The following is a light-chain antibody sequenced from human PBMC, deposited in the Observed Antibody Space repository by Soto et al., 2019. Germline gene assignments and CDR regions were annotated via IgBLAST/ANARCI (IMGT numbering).Light chain of an antibody. J-gene: IGKJ1*01. Sequence: EVVLTQSPATLSFSPGERATLSCRASQTVGSDYLAWYQQKPDQAPRLLIYDAFIRDSGVPDRFSGSGSGTDFTLTISRLEPEDFAVYYCQVYTSLPQTFGQGTKVDIK. CDR3: QVYTSLPQT. V-gene: IGKV3-20*01. CDR2: DAF. CDR1: QTVGSDY.